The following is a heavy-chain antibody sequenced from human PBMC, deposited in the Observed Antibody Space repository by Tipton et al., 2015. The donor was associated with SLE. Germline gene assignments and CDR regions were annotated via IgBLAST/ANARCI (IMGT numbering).Heavy chain of an antibody. V-gene: IGHV4-59*11. D-gene: IGHD6-13*01. Sequence: TLSLTCTVSDDSIGSHYWTWIRQPPGKGLEYIGYIYYTGSTNYNPSLKSRVTISVDTSKNQFSLRLSSVTAADTAVYYCALVAAVGRIDYWGHGTLVTVSP. CDR1: DDSIGSHY. CDR3: ALVAAVGRIDY. J-gene: IGHJ4*01. CDR2: IYYTGST.